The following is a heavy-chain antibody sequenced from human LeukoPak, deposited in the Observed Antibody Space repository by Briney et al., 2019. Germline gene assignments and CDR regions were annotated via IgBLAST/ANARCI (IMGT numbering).Heavy chain of an antibody. J-gene: IGHJ4*02. CDR3: ARDIVATIPYFDY. D-gene: IGHD5-12*01. V-gene: IGHV1-2*02. CDR2: INPNSGGT. Sequence: ASVKVSCKASGYTFTGYYMHWVRQAPGQGLEWMGWINPNSGGTNYAQKFQGRVTMTRDTSISTAYMELSRLRSDDTAVYYCARDIVATIPYFDYWRQGTLVTVSS. CDR1: GYTFTGYY.